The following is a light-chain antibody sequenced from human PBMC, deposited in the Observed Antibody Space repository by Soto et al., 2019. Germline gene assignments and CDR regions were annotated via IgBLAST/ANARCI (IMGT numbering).Light chain of an antibody. CDR3: CSYAGSYTFSV. V-gene: IGLV2-11*01. Sequence: QSALTQPRSVSGSPGQSVTISCTGTSRDVGGYNFVYVSWYQQHPGKAPKLMIYDVTKRPSGVPDRFSGSKSGNTASLTISGLQAEDEADYYCCSYAGSYTFSVFGGGTKVTVL. J-gene: IGLJ2*01. CDR1: SRDVGGYNFVY. CDR2: DVT.